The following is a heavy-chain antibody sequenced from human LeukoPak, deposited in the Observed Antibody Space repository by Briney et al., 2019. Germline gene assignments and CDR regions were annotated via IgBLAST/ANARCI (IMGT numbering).Heavy chain of an antibody. CDR3: AKDGLASSRPKYFQH. D-gene: IGHD6-19*01. V-gene: IGHV3-23*01. CDR1: GFTFSSYA. CDR2: VSGSGGTT. Sequence: GGSLRLSCAASGFTFSSYAMSWVRQAPGKGLEWVSAVSGSGGTTYYADSVKGRSTISRDSSENTLYLQMNSLRAEDTAVYYCAKDGLASSRPKYFQHWGQGTLVTVSS. J-gene: IGHJ1*01.